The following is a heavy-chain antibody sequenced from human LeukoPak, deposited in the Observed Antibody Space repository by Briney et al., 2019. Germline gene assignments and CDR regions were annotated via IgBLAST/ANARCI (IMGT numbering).Heavy chain of an antibody. V-gene: IGHV3-23*01. CDR1: GFTFSSIA. CDR3: AKGQELDDGVFDS. J-gene: IGHJ4*02. CDR2: IRSNGDTT. D-gene: IGHD1-1*01. Sequence: GGSLRLSCAASGFTFSSIAMTWVPQAPGKGLEGVSTIRSNGDTTYNADSVKGRFTISRDNSKNTLYLQLNSLRVEDTAIYYCAKGQELDDGVFDSWGQGTLVTVSS.